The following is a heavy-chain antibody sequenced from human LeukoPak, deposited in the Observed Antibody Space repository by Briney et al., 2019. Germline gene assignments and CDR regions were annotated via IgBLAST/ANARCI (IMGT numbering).Heavy chain of an antibody. Sequence: GASVKVSCKASGYTFTGYYMHWVRQAPGQGLEWMGWINPNSGGTNYAQKFQGRVTMTRDTSISTAYMELSRLRSDDTAVYYCARDSGSGSYYNVAFDTWGQGTMVTVSS. CDR1: GYTFTGYY. J-gene: IGHJ3*02. V-gene: IGHV1-2*02. D-gene: IGHD3-10*01. CDR3: ARDSGSGSYYNVAFDT. CDR2: INPNSGGT.